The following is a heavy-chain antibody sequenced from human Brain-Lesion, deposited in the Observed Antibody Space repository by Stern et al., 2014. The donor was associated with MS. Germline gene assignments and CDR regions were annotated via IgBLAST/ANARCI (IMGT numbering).Heavy chain of an antibody. V-gene: IGHV4-61*02. CDR1: GGSISSGGYY. Sequence: VQLAESGPGLVKPSQTLSLSCTVSGGSISSGGYYWSWIRQPAGKGLEWIGRIFNSGSTSYNPPLKSRVTISIDTSKNQFSLRLTSMTAADTAVYYCARGRVVPGFQYYATDVWGQGTTVIVSS. CDR3: ARGRVVPGFQYYATDV. J-gene: IGHJ6*02. CDR2: IFNSGST. D-gene: IGHD2-2*01.